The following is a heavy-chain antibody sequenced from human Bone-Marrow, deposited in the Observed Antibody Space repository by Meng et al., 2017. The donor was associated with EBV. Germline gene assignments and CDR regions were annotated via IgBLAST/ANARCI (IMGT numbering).Heavy chain of an antibody. CDR3: ATSYGYTSTY. J-gene: IGHJ4*02. CDR1: GASISSTTYY. Sequence: QLRLQEPGPGLVTPSETLSLTCSVSGASISSTTYYWGWIRQSPGKGLEWIGSMSYSSRTTSYNASLKTRVSISIDSSKNQFSLRLQSVTAADTAVYYCATSYGYTSTYWGPGTLVTVSS. CDR2: MSYSSRTT. D-gene: IGHD5-18*01. V-gene: IGHV4-39*01.